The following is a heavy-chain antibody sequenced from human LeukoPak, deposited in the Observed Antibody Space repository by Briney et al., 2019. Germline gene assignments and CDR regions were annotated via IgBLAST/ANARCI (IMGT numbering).Heavy chain of an antibody. J-gene: IGHJ3*02. D-gene: IGHD6-13*01. CDR1: GGSFSGYY. CDR2: INHSGST. CDR3: ASXVSXQQLVLRAFDI. V-gene: IGHV4-34*01. Sequence: PSETLSLTCAVYGGSFSGYYWSWIRQPPGKGLEWIGEINHSGSTNYNPSLKSRVTISVDTSKNQFSLKLSSVTAADPAVYYCASXVSXQQLVLRAFDIWGQGTMVTVSS.